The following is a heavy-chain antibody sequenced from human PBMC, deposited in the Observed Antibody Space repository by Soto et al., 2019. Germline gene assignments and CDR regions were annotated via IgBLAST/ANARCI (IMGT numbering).Heavy chain of an antibody. Sequence: GGSRRRSWTASGFIFSSYAMSWVRQAPGKGLEWVSAISASGDNAYYADSVKGRFTISRDRSKSLYLQMKSLRAEDTAIYYCAKFFVAGTRGYFDSWGQGTLVTVSS. CDR3: AKFFVAGTRGYFDS. J-gene: IGHJ4*02. D-gene: IGHD6-19*01. V-gene: IGHV3-23*01. CDR2: ISASGDNA. CDR1: GFIFSSYA.